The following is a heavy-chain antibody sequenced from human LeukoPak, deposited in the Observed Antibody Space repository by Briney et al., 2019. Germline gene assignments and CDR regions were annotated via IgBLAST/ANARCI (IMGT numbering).Heavy chain of an antibody. CDR2: FYYSGST. J-gene: IGHJ3*02. V-gene: IGHV4-30-4*07. CDR1: GGSISRGGYS. D-gene: IGHD3-16*01. Sequence: SETLSLTCAVSGGSISRGGYSWSWIRQPPGKGLEWIGYFYYSGSTYYNPSLKSRVTISLDTSKNQFSLKLSSVTAADTAVHYCARHAIGGGRRAFDIWGQGTMVTVSS. CDR3: ARHAIGGGRRAFDI.